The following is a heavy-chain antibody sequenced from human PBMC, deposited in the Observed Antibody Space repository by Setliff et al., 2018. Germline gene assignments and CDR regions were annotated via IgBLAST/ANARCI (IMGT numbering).Heavy chain of an antibody. CDR3: ARDPLTTNRRRAFDI. V-gene: IGHV4-31*03. D-gene: IGHD4-17*01. CDR1: GGSISSGGYY. Sequence: SETLSLTCTVSGGSISSGGYYWSWIRQHPGKGLEWIGYIYYSGSAYYNPSLKSRVTISVDTSKNQFSLKLSSVTAADTAVYYCARDPLTTNRRRAFDIWGQGTMVTVSS. CDR2: IYYSGSA. J-gene: IGHJ3*02.